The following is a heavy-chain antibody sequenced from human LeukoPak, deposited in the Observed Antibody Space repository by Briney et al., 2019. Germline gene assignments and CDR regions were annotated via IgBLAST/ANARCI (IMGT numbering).Heavy chain of an antibody. V-gene: IGHV3-64*01. CDR2: ISSNGGST. CDR1: GFTFSSYA. Sequence: AGGSLRLSCAASGFTFSSYAMHWVRQAPGKGLEYVSAISSNGGSTYYANSVKGRFTISRDNSKNTLYLQMGSLRAEDMAVYYCARDLEWELYFDYWGQGTLVTVSS. J-gene: IGHJ4*02. CDR3: ARDLEWELYFDY. D-gene: IGHD1-26*01.